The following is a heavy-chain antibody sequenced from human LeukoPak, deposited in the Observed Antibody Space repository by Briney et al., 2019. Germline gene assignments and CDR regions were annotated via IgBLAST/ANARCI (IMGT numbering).Heavy chain of an antibody. CDR3: ARALGYCSGGSCLPFDAFDI. D-gene: IGHD2-15*01. CDR2: IIPILGIA. J-gene: IGHJ3*02. V-gene: IGHV1-69*04. Sequence: ASVKVSCKASGGTFSSYAISWVRQAPGQGLEWMGRIIPILGIANYAQKFQGRVTITADKSTSTAYMELSSLRSEDTAVYYCARALGYCSGGSCLPFDAFDIWGQGTMVTVSS. CDR1: GGTFSSYA.